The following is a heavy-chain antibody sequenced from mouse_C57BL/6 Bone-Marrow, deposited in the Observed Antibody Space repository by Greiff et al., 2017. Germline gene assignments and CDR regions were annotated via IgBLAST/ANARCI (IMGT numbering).Heavy chain of an antibody. J-gene: IGHJ1*03. CDR3: ARPGTGTAHWYFDV. CDR1: GFTFSDYY. D-gene: IGHD4-1*01. Sequence: EVQGVESGGGLVQPGGSLKLSCAASGFTFSDYYMYWVRQTPEKRLEWVAYISNGGGSTYYPDTVKGRFTIYRDNAKNTLYLQMSRLKSEDTAMYYCARPGTGTAHWYFDVWGTGTTVTVSS. V-gene: IGHV5-12*01. CDR2: ISNGGGST.